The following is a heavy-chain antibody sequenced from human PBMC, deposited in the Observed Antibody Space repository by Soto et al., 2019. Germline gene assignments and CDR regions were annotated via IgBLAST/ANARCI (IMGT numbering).Heavy chain of an antibody. CDR1: GVTCRSYS. CDR2: VSIGGST. Sequence: PGGPLRLPCAAAGVTCRSYSMGSVRQGPGKGLEWVAVVSIGGSTHYADSVRGRFTISRDNSKNTLSLQMNSLTAEDTAVYFCAKRRGAGGHFDYWGQGALVTVSS. V-gene: IGHV3-23*01. CDR3: AKRRGAGGHFDY. J-gene: IGHJ4*02. D-gene: IGHD2-15*01.